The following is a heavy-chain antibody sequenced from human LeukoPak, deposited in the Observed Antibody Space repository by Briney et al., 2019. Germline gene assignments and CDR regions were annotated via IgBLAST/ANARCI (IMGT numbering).Heavy chain of an antibody. Sequence: SQTLSLTYTVSGGSISSTSYYWSWIRQPPGKGLEWIGYIYYSGSTNYNPSLKSRVTISVDTSKNQFSLKLSSVTAADTAVYYCARRPARGYYYYGMDVWGQGTTVTVSS. J-gene: IGHJ6*02. CDR3: ARRPARGYYYYGMDV. CDR1: GGSISSTSYY. D-gene: IGHD3-10*01. V-gene: IGHV4-61*05. CDR2: IYYSGST.